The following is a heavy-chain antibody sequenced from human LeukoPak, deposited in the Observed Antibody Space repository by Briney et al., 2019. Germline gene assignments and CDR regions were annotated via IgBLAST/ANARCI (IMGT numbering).Heavy chain of an antibody. CDR2: INPSGGST. D-gene: IGHD2-15*01. CDR1: GYTFINYY. V-gene: IGHV1-46*01. CDR3: ARPHYSDYYYYGMDV. Sequence: ASVKVSCKASGYTFINYYMHWVRQAPGQGLEWMGIINPSGGSTSYAQKFQGRVTMTSDTSTGTVYMELSSLGSEDTAVYYCARPHYSDYYYYGMDVWGQGTTVIVSS. J-gene: IGHJ6*02.